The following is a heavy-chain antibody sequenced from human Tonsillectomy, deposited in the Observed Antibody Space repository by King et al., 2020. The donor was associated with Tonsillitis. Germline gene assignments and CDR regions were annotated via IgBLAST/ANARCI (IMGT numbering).Heavy chain of an antibody. CDR2: IYYSGST. CDR1: GGSISSYY. J-gene: IGHJ3*02. D-gene: IGHD3-3*01. Sequence: VQLQESGPGLVKPSETLSLTCTVSGGSISSYYWSWIRQPPGKGLEWIGYIYYSGSTNYNPSLKSRVTISVDTSKNQFSLKLSSVTAADTAVYYCARAPPGYDCWRGPSGGAFDIWGQGTMVTVSS. V-gene: IGHV4-59*01. CDR3: ARAPPGYDCWRGPSGGAFDI.